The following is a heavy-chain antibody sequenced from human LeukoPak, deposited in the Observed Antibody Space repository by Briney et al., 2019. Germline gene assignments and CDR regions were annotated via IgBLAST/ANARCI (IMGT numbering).Heavy chain of an antibody. Sequence: SGGSLRLSCAASGFTFSSYSINWVRQAPGKGLEWVSSISSSSSYIYYADSVKGRFTISRDNAKNSLYLQTNSLRAEDTAVYYCARDGPYRRTSMDVWGQGTTLTLSS. CDR3: ARDGPYRRTSMDV. J-gene: IGHJ6*02. CDR2: ISSSSSYI. D-gene: IGHD2-2*02. V-gene: IGHV3-21*01. CDR1: GFTFSSYS.